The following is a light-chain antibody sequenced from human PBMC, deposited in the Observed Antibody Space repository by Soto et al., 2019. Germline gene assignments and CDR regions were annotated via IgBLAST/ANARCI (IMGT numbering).Light chain of an antibody. J-gene: IGKJ1*01. V-gene: IGKV3-20*01. CDR1: QTISHKY. Sequence: VVLTQSPGTLSLSPGERATLSCRASQTISHKYLAWFQQKAGQAPRLLIHSVSVRATGAPDRFSGSGSGTDFTLTISRLEPEDFAVYYCQLYSGSPWTFGQGTKVE. CDR3: QLYSGSPWT. CDR2: SVS.